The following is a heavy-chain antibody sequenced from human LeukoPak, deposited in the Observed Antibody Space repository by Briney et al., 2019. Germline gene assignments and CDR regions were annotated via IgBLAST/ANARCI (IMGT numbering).Heavy chain of an antibody. CDR2: ISYDGSNK. J-gene: IGHJ4*02. V-gene: IGHV3-30-3*01. CDR3: ARGGAYFDY. CDR1: AFIFSSYA. Sequence: GGSLRLSCAASAFIFSSYAMHWVRQAPGKGLEWVAVISYDGSNKYYADSVKGRFTISRDNSKNTLYLQMNSLRVEDTAVYYCARGGAYFDYWGQGTLVTVSS.